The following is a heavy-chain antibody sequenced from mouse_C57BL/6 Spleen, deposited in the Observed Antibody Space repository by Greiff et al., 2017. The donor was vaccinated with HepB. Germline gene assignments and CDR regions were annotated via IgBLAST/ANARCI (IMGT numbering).Heavy chain of an antibody. V-gene: IGHV5-17*01. CDR1: GFTFSDYG. CDR3: ARRGYYDYGGYAMDY. D-gene: IGHD2-4*01. CDR2: ISSGSSTI. J-gene: IGHJ4*01. Sequence: EVQGVESGGGLVKPGGSLKLSCAASGFTFSDYGMHWVRQAPEKGLEWVAYISSGSSTIYYADTVKGRFTISRDNAKNTLFLQMTSLRSEDTAMYYCARRGYYDYGGYAMDYWGQGTSVTVSS.